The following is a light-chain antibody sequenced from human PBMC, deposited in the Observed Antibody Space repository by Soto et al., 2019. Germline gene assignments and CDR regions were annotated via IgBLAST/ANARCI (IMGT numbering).Light chain of an antibody. J-gene: IGKJ5*01. Sequence: IVLTQSPATLSVSPGERATLSCRASQSVSSNLAWHQQRPGQAPRLLIYGASTRATGVPARFSGGGSGTEFTLTISSLQSEDFAVYYCQQYNNWPPLTFGQGTRLEIK. CDR3: QQYNNWPPLT. V-gene: IGKV3D-15*01. CDR2: GAS. CDR1: QSVSSN.